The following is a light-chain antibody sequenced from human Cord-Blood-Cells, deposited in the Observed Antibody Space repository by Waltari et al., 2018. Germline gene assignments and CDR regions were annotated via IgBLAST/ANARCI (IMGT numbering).Light chain of an antibody. CDR1: SRDVGGYNY. CDR3: SSYAGSNMV. V-gene: IGLV2-8*01. CDR2: EVS. J-gene: IGLJ2*01. Sequence: QSALTQPPSASGSPGQSVTLSCTGTSRDVGGYNYVSWYQQHPGKAPKLMIYEVSKRPSGVPDRFSGSKSGNTASLTVSGLQAEDEADYYCSSYAGSNMVFGGGTKLTVL.